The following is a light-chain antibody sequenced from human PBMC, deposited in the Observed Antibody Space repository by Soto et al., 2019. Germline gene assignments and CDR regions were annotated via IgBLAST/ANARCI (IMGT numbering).Light chain of an antibody. Sequence: QSALTQLASVSGSPGQSITISRTGTTSDVGGYNYVSWYQQHPGKAPNLMIYEVSNRPSGVSNPFSGSKSGNTASLTISGLQTEDEADYYCSSFSSITREVFGGGTKLPVL. CDR3: SSFSSITREV. CDR1: TSDVGGYNY. V-gene: IGLV2-14*01. J-gene: IGLJ2*01. CDR2: EVS.